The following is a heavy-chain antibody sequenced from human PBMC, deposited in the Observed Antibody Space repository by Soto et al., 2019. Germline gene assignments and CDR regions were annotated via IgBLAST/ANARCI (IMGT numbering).Heavy chain of an antibody. J-gene: IGHJ3*02. CDR3: AKLEDYDSSGYYYVKGAFDI. D-gene: IGHD3-22*01. CDR1: GFTFSSYG. CDR2: ISYDGSNK. Sequence: GGSLRLSCAASGFTFSSYGMHWVRQAPGKGLEWVAVISYDGSNKYYADSVKGRFTISRDNSKNTLYLQMNSLRAEDTAVYYCAKLEDYDSSGYYYVKGAFDIWGQGTMVTVSS. V-gene: IGHV3-30*18.